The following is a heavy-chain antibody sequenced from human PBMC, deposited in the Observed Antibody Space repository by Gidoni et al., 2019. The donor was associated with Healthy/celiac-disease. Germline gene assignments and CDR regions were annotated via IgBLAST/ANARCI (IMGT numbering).Heavy chain of an antibody. D-gene: IGHD5-12*01. V-gene: IGHV3-33*01. CDR2: IWYEGSNK. J-gene: IGHJ6*02. Sequence: QVQLVASGAGVVQPRRSLRLAFAASGFTFSINGRPWVRPAPGKGLEWVAVIWYEGSNKYYADSVKGRFTIARDNSKNTLYLQMNSLRAEDTAVYYCARGGIVATRGYYYYGMDVWGQGTTVTVSS. CDR1: GFTFSING. CDR3: ARGGIVATRGYYYYGMDV.